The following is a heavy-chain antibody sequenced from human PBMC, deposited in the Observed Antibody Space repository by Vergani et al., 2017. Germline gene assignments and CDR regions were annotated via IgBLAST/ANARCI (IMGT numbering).Heavy chain of an antibody. V-gene: IGHV4-61*10. CDR1: GGSVSSGSYY. CDR2: IYYSGST. Sequence: QVQLQESGPGLVKPSETLSLTCTVSGGSVSSGSYYWSWIRQPAGKGLEWIGYIYYSGSTNYNPSLKSRVTISVDTSKNQFSLKLSSVTAADTAVYYCAREERYDFNNWFDPWGQGTLVTVSS. D-gene: IGHD3-3*01. CDR3: AREERYDFNNWFDP. J-gene: IGHJ5*02.